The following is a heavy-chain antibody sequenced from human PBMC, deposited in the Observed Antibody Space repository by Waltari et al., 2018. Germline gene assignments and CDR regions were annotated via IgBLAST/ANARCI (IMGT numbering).Heavy chain of an antibody. V-gene: IGHV4-34*01. D-gene: IGHD1-7*01. CDR1: GGSFSGYY. J-gene: IGHJ1*01. Sequence: QVQLQQWGAGLLKPSETLSLTCAVYGGSFSGYYWSWIRQPPGKGLEWIGEINHSGSTNYNPSLKSRVTISVDTSKNQFSLKLSSVTAADTAVYYCARGNYPTGYFQHWGQGTLVTVSS. CDR3: ARGNYPTGYFQH. CDR2: INHSGST.